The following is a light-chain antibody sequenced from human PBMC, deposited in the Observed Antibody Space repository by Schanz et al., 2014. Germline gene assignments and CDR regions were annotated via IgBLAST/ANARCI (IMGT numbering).Light chain of an antibody. CDR1: QSVSNN. CDR3: QQYGSSPPMYT. CDR2: AAS. V-gene: IGKV3-20*01. J-gene: IGKJ2*01. Sequence: EIVLTQSPGTLSLSPGERATLSCRASQSVSNNLAWYQQKPGQAPRLLISAASTRATAIPARFSGSGSGTDFTLTISSLKPEDFAVYYCQQYGSSPPMYTFGQGTKLEIK.